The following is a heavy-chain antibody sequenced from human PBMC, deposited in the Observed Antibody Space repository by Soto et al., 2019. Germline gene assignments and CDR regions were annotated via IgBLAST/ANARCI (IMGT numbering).Heavy chain of an antibody. CDR3: AKETYYYDSSGYYPNYYYYGMDV. Sequence: EVQLVESGGGLVQPGRSLRLSCAASGFTFDDYAMHWVRQAPGKGLEWVSGISWNSGSIGYADSVKGRFTISRDNAKNSLYLQMNSLRAEDTALYYCAKETYYYDSSGYYPNYYYYGMDVWGQGTTVTVSS. D-gene: IGHD3-22*01. CDR2: ISWNSGSI. J-gene: IGHJ6*02. V-gene: IGHV3-9*01. CDR1: GFTFDDYA.